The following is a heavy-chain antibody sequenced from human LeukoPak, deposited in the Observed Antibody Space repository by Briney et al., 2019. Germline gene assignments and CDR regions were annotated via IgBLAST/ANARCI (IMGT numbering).Heavy chain of an antibody. CDR1: GGSISSGGYY. CDR2: IYYSGST. Sequence: SETLSLTCTVSGGSISSGGYYWSWIRQHPGKGLEWIGYIYYSGSTYYNPSLKSRVTISVDTSKNQFSLKLSSVTAADTAVYYCARRIVLAVPSWFDPWGQGTLVTVSS. J-gene: IGHJ5*02. CDR3: ARRIVLAVPSWFDP. D-gene: IGHD2/OR15-2a*01. V-gene: IGHV4-31*03.